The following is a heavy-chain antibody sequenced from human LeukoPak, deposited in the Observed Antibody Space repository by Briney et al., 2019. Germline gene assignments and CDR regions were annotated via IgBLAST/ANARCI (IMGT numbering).Heavy chain of an antibody. CDR1: GFAFDDYG. J-gene: IGHJ4*02. V-gene: IGHV3-20*04. CDR2: INWNGGST. Sequence: GGSLRLSCAASGFAFDDYGMSWVRQAPGKGLEWASGINWNGGSTAYADSVKGRFTISRDNAKNSLYLQMSSLRAEDTALYYCARDYDSGGYYYGGGAYWGQGTLVTVSS. CDR3: ARDYDSGGYYYGGGAY. D-gene: IGHD3-22*01.